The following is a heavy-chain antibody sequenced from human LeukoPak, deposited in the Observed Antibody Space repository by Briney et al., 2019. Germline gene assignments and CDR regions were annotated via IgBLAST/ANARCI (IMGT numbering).Heavy chain of an antibody. Sequence: GGSLRLSCAASGFTFSSYAMSWVRQAPGKGLEWVSVISASGVSTYCADSVKGRFTISRDNSKNTLYLRMNSLRAEDTAVYYCAKKYCSSSGCPYGMDVWGKGTTVTVSS. CDR2: ISASGVST. CDR1: GFTFSSYA. D-gene: IGHD2-2*01. CDR3: AKKYCSSSGCPYGMDV. V-gene: IGHV3-23*01. J-gene: IGHJ6*04.